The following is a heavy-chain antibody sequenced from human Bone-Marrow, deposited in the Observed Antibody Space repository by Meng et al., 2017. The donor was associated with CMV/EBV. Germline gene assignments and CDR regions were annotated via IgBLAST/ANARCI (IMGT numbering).Heavy chain of an antibody. CDR3: ILGFATYGMDV. CDR2: IKSKTDGGTT. J-gene: IGHJ6*02. Sequence: GGSLRLSCAASGFTFSNAWMSWVRQAPGKGLEWVGRIKSKTDGGTTDYAAPVKGRFTISRDDSKNTLYLQMNSLKTEDTAVYYCILGFATYGMDVWVQGTTVTVSS. CDR1: GFTFSNAW. D-gene: IGHD7-27*01. V-gene: IGHV3-15*01.